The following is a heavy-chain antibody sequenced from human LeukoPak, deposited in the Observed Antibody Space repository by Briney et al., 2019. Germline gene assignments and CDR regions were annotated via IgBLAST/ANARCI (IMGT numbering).Heavy chain of an antibody. J-gene: IGHJ4*02. V-gene: IGHV3-20*04. CDR2: INWNGVTT. CDR1: GFIFDDYG. D-gene: IGHD6-19*01. Sequence: PGGSLRLSCAASGFIFDDYGMSWVRQVPGKGLEWVSGINWNGVTTSYADSVKGRFTISRDNAKNSLYLQMHSLRAEDTALYYCARVSDISVAAYFDYWGQGTLVTVSS. CDR3: ARVSDISVAAYFDY.